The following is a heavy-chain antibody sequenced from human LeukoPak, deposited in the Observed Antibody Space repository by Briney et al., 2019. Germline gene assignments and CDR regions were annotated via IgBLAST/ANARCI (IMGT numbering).Heavy chain of an antibody. Sequence: ASVKVSCKASGYTFTSYYMHWVRQAPGQGLEWMGWINPNSGGTNYAQKFQGRVTMTRDTSISTAYMELSRLRSDDTAVYYCASRSPRYSSGWLSIDYWGQGTLVTVSS. CDR3: ASRSPRYSSGWLSIDY. D-gene: IGHD6-19*01. J-gene: IGHJ4*02. CDR1: GYTFTSYY. V-gene: IGHV1-2*02. CDR2: INPNSGGT.